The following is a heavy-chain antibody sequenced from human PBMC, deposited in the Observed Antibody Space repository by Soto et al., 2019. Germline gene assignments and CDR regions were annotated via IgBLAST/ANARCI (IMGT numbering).Heavy chain of an antibody. V-gene: IGHV4-59*01. CDR1: GGSLSSYY. CDR3: ARDLITYSYGHYYYYGMDV. D-gene: IGHD5-18*01. CDR2: IYYSGST. J-gene: IGHJ6*02. Sequence: PSETLSLTCTVSGGSLSSYYWSWIRQPPGKGLEWIGYIYYSGSTNYNPSLKSRVTISVDTSKNQFSLKLSSVTAADTAVYYCARDLITYSYGHYYYYGMDVWGQGTTVTVSS.